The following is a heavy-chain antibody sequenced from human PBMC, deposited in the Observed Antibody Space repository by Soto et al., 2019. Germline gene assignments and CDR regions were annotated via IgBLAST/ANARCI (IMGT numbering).Heavy chain of an antibody. J-gene: IGHJ4*02. CDR2: IKSKTDGGTT. CDR3: TTAHPEFDYGDYFNFDY. CDR1: GFTFSNAW. D-gene: IGHD4-17*01. Sequence: PGGSLRLSCAASGFTFSNAWMNWVRQAPGKGLEWVGRIKSKTDGGTTDYAAPVKGRFTISRDDSKNTLYLQMNSLKTEDTAVYYCTTAHPEFDYGDYFNFDYWGQGTLVTVSS. V-gene: IGHV3-15*07.